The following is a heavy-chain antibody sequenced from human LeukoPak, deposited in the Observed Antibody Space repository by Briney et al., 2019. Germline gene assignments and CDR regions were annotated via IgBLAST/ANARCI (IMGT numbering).Heavy chain of an antibody. Sequence: ASVKVSCKASGYTFTGYYMHWVRQAPGQGLEWMGWINPNSGGTNYAQKFQGRVTMTRDTSISTAYMELSRLRSDDTAVYYCARVDDILTGYYGPLDYWGQGTLVTVSS. D-gene: IGHD3-9*01. J-gene: IGHJ4*02. CDR3: ARVDDILTGYYGPLDY. CDR1: GYTFTGYY. V-gene: IGHV1-2*02. CDR2: INPNSGGT.